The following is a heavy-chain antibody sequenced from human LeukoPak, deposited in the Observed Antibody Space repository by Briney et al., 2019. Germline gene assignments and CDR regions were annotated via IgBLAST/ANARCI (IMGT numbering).Heavy chain of an antibody. CDR2: ISYDGSNK. V-gene: IGHV3-30-3*01. CDR3: ARDYYYNGMDV. J-gene: IGHJ6*02. CDR1: GFTFSSYA. Sequence: PGGSLRLSCAASGFTFSSYAMHWVRQAPGKGLEWVAVISYDGSNKYYADSVKGRFTISRDNSKNTLYLQMNSLRAEDTAVYYCARDYYYNGMDVWGQGTTVTVSS.